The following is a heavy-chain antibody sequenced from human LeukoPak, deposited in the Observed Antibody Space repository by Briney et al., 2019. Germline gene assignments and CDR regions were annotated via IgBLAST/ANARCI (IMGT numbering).Heavy chain of an antibody. V-gene: IGHV3-21*01. Sequence: PGGSLRLSCAASGFTFSSYSITWVRQAPGKGLEWVSYISSSSSHIYYADSVKGRFTISRDNAKNSLYLQMNNLRAEDTALYYCARITSTRVGHYYVDVWGKGTTVTVSS. CDR3: ARITSTRVGHYYVDV. CDR1: GFTFSSYS. D-gene: IGHD3-10*01. CDR2: ISSSSSHI. J-gene: IGHJ6*03.